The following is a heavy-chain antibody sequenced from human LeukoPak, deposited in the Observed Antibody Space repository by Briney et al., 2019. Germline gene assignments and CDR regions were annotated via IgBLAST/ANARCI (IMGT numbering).Heavy chain of an antibody. D-gene: IGHD3-9*01. Sequence: GGSLRLSCAASGFNFNNYGMRWVRQAPGKGLEWVAFIWYDGSKISYADSVKGRFTISRDNSENTLYLQMNSLRAADTAVYYCAKDVPKSNDVSGGLLTGGQGTLLTVSS. CDR2: IWYDGSKI. V-gene: IGHV3-30*02. CDR1: GFNFNNYG. J-gene: IGHJ4*02. CDR3: AKDVPKSNDVSGGLLT.